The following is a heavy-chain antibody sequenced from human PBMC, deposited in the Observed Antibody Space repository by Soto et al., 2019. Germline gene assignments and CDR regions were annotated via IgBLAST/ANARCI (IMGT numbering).Heavy chain of an antibody. V-gene: IGHV4-30-4*01. CDR3: ARDHDYGDYFDY. Sequence: PSETLSLTCTVSGGSISSGDYYWSWIRQPPGKGLEWIGYIYYSGSTYYNPSLKSRVTISVDTSKNQFSLKLSSVTAADTAVYYCARDHDYGDYFDYWGQGTLVTVSS. D-gene: IGHD4-17*01. CDR1: GGSISSGDYY. J-gene: IGHJ4*02. CDR2: IYYSGST.